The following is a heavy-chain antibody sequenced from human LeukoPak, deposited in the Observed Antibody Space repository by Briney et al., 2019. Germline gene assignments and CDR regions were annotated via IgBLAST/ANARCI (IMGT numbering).Heavy chain of an antibody. CDR3: ARGGGYSSDYAFDI. V-gene: IGHV4-59*08. CDR2: MYYSGSA. D-gene: IGHD6-25*01. Sequence: PSETLSLTCTVSGGSITGDYWNWIRQPPGKELEWIAYMYYSGSANYNPSLQSRVTTSVDTSKNHCALRLSAVTAADTAVYYCARGGGYSSDYAFDIWGQGTMVSVPS. J-gene: IGHJ3*02. CDR1: GGSITGDY.